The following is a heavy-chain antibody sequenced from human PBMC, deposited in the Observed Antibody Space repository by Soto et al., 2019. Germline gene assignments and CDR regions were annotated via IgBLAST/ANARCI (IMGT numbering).Heavy chain of an antibody. CDR1: GGTFSSYT. D-gene: IGHD5-12*01. CDR2: IIPILGIA. J-gene: IGHJ4*02. CDR3: ARDVGVATTPVDY. V-gene: IGHV1-69*08. Sequence: QVQLVQSGAEVKKPGSSVKFSCKASGGTFSSYTISWVRQAPGQGLEWMGRIIPILGIANYAQKFQGRVTITADKSTSTAYMELSSLRSEDTAVYYCARDVGVATTPVDYWGQGTLVTVSS.